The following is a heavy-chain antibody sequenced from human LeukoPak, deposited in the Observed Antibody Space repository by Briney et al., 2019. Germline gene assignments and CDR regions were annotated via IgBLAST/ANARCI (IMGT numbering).Heavy chain of an antibody. CDR1: GFTFSTDV. V-gene: IGHV3-23*01. CDR2: ISGSGGNT. CDR3: AKVSGRIQIWPQPFGDGMDV. D-gene: IGHD3-10*01. J-gene: IGHJ6*02. Sequence: GGSLRLSCAASGFTFSTDVMSWVRQTPGKGLECVSAISGSGGNTYYADSVKGRFTISRDNSKNMLYLQMNSLRAEDTAVYYCAKVSGRIQIWPQPFGDGMDVWGQGTTVTVSS.